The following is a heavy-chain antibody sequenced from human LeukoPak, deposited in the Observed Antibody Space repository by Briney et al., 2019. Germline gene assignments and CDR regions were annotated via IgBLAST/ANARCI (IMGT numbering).Heavy chain of an antibody. J-gene: IGHJ4*02. CDR2: IHYTITA. CDR1: GCSISFYY. Sequence: SETLSFNCTGSGCSISFYYWSWIRQPPGKGLEWIRYIHYTITANYNPSLHSRVITSEDTSKNQYSLKLNSITAAATAYYYSAREDCSSGCRAFEYWGQGISVTVSS. CDR3: AREDCSSGCRAFEY. D-gene: IGHD6-19*01. V-gene: IGHV4-59*01.